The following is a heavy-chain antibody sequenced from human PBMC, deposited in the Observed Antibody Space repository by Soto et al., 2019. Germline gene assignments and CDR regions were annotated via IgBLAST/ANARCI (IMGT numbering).Heavy chain of an antibody. J-gene: IGHJ6*02. CDR2: IYYSGST. D-gene: IGHD3-10*01. CDR1: GGSISSGGYY. Sequence: SETLSLTCTVSGGSISSGGYYWSWIRQHPGKGLEWIGYIYYSGSTYYNPSLKSRVTISVDTSKNQFSLKLSSVTAADTAVYYCARQRITMVRGVPNYGMDVWGQGATVTVSS. CDR3: ARQRITMVRGVPNYGMDV. V-gene: IGHV4-31*02.